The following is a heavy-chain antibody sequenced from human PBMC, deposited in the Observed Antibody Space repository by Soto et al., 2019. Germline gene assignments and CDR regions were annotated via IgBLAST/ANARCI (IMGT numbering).Heavy chain of an antibody. V-gene: IGHV4-59*01. Sequence: SSETLSLTCTVSGGSISSYYWSWIRQPPGKGLEWIGYIYYSGSTNYNPSLKSRVTISVDTSKNQFSLKLSSVTAADTAVYYCAGGRDSYGYWSTSDPYYLDYWGQGTLVTVS. J-gene: IGHJ4*02. CDR2: IYYSGST. CDR1: GGSISSYY. D-gene: IGHD5-18*01. CDR3: AGGRDSYGYWSTSDPYYLDY.